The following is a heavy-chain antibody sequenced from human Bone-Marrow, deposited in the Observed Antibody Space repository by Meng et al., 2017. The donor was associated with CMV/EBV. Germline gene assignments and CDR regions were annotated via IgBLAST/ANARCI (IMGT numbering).Heavy chain of an antibody. J-gene: IGHJ5*02. CDR1: GFTFSDYY. V-gene: IGHV3-11*01. CDR3: AKLRTQLLFPAWFDP. D-gene: IGHD2-2*01. CDR2: ISSSGSTI. Sequence: GESLKISCAASGFTFSDYYMSWIRQAPGKGLEWVSYISSSGSTIYYADSVKGRFTISRDNAKNSLYLQMNSLRAEDTAVYYCAKLRTQLLFPAWFDPWGQATLVTVSS.